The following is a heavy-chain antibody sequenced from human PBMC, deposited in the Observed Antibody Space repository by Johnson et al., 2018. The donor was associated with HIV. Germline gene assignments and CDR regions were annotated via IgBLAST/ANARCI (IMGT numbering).Heavy chain of an antibody. CDR3: AKDQNRDDAFDI. V-gene: IGHV3-30*18. Sequence: QVQLVESGGGLIQPGGSLRLSCAASGFTVSSNYMYWVRQAPGKGLEWVAVISYDGSNKYYGDSVKGRFTISRDNSKNTLYLQMNSLRAEDTAVYYCAKDQNRDDAFDIWGQGTMVTVSS. J-gene: IGHJ3*02. CDR1: GFTVSSNY. D-gene: IGHD1-14*01. CDR2: ISYDGSNK.